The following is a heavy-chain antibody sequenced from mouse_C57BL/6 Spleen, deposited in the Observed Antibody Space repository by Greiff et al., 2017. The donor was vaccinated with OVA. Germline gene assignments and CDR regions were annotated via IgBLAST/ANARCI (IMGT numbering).Heavy chain of an antibody. CDR2: IDPSDSYT. J-gene: IGHJ4*01. CDR3: ARRDYSYAMDY. D-gene: IGHD1-1*01. CDR1: GYTFTSYW. Sequence: QVQLQQPGAELVMPGASVKLSCKASGYTFTSYWMHWVKQRPGQGLEWIGEIDPSDSYTNYNQKFKGKSTLTVDKSSSTAYLQLSSLTSEDSAVYFCARRDYSYAMDYWGQGTSVTVSS. V-gene: IGHV1-69*01.